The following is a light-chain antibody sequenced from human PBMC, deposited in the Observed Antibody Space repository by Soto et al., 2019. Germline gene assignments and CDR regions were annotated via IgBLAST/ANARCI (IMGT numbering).Light chain of an antibody. CDR3: SSYAASNNVYVV. V-gene: IGLV2-8*01. CDR2: EVT. CDR1: SSDVGGYNY. Sequence: QSALTQPTSASGSPGQSVTISCTGTSSDVGGYNYVSWYQQYPGRAPKLMIYEVTKRPSGVPDRFSGSKSGNTASLTVSGLQAEDEADYYCSSYAASNNVYVVFGGGTKLTVL. J-gene: IGLJ3*02.